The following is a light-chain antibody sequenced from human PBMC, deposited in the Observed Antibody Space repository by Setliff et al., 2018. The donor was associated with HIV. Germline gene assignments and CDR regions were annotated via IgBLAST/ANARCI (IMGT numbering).Light chain of an antibody. J-gene: IGLJ1*01. CDR1: SSDVGSYNF. Sequence: QSALTQPASVSGSPGQSITLSCTGTSSDVGSYNFVSWYQQHAGRAPKLMIYDVTKRPSGVSDRFSGSKSGNTASLTISGLQTDDEADYYCCSYTSSLTYVFGTGTKVTVL. CDR3: CSYTSSLTYV. V-gene: IGLV2-14*03. CDR2: DVT.